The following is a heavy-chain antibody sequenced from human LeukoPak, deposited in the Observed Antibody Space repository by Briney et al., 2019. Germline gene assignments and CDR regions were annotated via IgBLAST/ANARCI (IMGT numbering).Heavy chain of an antibody. Sequence: SETLSLTCTVSGGSISSGDYYWSWIRQPPGKGLEWIGYIYYSGSTYYNPSLKSRVTISVDTSKNQFSLKLSSVTAADAAVCYCAREIVVVPAAIDYWGQGTLVTVSS. CDR2: IYYSGST. CDR1: GGSISSGDYY. V-gene: IGHV4-30-4*01. CDR3: AREIVVVPAAIDY. D-gene: IGHD2-2*01. J-gene: IGHJ4*02.